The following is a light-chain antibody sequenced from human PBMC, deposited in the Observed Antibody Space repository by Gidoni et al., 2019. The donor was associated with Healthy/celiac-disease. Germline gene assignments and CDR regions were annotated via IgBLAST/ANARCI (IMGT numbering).Light chain of an antibody. J-gene: IGKJ1*01. V-gene: IGKV3-11*01. CDR2: DAS. CDR3: QQRSNWPPWT. Sequence: EIVFTQSPATLSLSPGERATLSCRASQSVSSYLSCYQQKPGQAPRLLIYDASNRATGIPARFSGSGSGTDFTLTISSLEPEDFAVYYCQQRSNWPPWTFGQGTKVEIK. CDR1: QSVSSY.